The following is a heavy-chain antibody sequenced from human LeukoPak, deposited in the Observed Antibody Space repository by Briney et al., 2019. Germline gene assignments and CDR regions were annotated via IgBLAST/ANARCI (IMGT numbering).Heavy chain of an antibody. V-gene: IGHV4-61*02. CDR1: GGFISSGSYY. CDR2: IYTSGST. CDR3: ARYRWGFSLKENYYYYYGMDV. J-gene: IGHJ6*02. D-gene: IGHD2-21*01. Sequence: SETLSLTCTVSGGFISSGSYYWSWIRQPAGRGLEWIGRIYTSGSTNYNPSLKSRVPLSVDTSKNQFSLKLSSVTAADTAVYYCARYRWGFSLKENYYYYYGMDVWGQGTTVTVSS.